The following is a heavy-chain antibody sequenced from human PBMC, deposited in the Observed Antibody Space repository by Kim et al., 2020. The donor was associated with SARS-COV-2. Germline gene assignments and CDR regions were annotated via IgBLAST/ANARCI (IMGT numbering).Heavy chain of an antibody. CDR2: NNPNSGGT. J-gene: IGHJ4*02. CDR1: GYTFTGYY. D-gene: IGHD2-15*01. CDR3: AREGGVVVVAAAIDY. Sequence: ASVKVSCKASGYTFTGYYMHWVRQAPGQGLEWMGRNNPNSGGTNYAQKFQGRVTMTRDTSISTAYMELSRLRSDDTAVYYCAREGGVVVVAAAIDYWGQGTLVTVSS. V-gene: IGHV1-2*06.